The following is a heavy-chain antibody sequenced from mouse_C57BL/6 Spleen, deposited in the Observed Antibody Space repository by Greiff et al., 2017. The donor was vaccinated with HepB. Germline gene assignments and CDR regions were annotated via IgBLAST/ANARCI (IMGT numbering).Heavy chain of an antibody. Sequence: VQVVESGPGLVQPSQSLSITCTVSGFSLTSYGVHWVRQSPGKGLEWLGVIWRGGSTDYNAAFMSRLSITKDNSKSQVFFKMNSLQADDTAIYYCAKDAFYYYGSSYRNAMDYWGQGTSVTVSS. J-gene: IGHJ4*01. D-gene: IGHD1-1*01. V-gene: IGHV2-5*01. CDR3: AKDAFYYYGSSYRNAMDY. CDR2: IWRGGST. CDR1: GFSLTSYG.